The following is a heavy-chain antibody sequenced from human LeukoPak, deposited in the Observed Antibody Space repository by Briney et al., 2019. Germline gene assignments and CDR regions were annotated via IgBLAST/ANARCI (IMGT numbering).Heavy chain of an antibody. J-gene: IGHJ5*02. V-gene: IGHV3-30-3*01. CDR1: GFTFSSYA. D-gene: IGHD3-22*01. Sequence: PGRSLRLSCAASGFTFSSYAMHWVRQAPGKGLEWVAVISYDGSNKYYADSVRGRFTISRDNAKNSLYLQMNSLRAEDTAVYYCAPFSRPGVTMIVGWFDPWGQGTLVTVSS. CDR3: APFSRPGVTMIVGWFDP. CDR2: ISYDGSNK.